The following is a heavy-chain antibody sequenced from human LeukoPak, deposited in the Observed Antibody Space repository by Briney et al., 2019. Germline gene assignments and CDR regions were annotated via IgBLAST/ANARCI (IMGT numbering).Heavy chain of an antibody. Sequence: ASVKVSCKASGYTFTSYIISWVRQAPGQGLEWMGWINAYNGNTDYAQRVQGRVTMTTDTSTSTAYMEVRSLRSDDTAVYYCARGRCSSTSSCYYYYMDVWGKGTTVTVSS. V-gene: IGHV1-18*01. CDR1: GYTFTSYI. CDR2: INAYNGNT. D-gene: IGHD2-2*01. CDR3: ARGRCSSTSSCYYYYMDV. J-gene: IGHJ6*03.